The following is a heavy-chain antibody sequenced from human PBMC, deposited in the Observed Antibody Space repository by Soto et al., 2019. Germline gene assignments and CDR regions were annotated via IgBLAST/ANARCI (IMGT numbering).Heavy chain of an antibody. V-gene: IGHV3-33*01. CDR3: ARDTGYCSSTSCFTNIPYYYYGMDV. J-gene: IGHJ6*02. CDR2: IWYDGSNK. CDR1: GFTFSSYG. Sequence: PGGSLRLSCAASGFTFSSYGMHWVRQAPGKGLEWVAVIWYDGSNKYYADSVKGRFTISRDNSKNTLYLQMNSLRAEDTAVYYCARDTGYCSSTSCFTNIPYYYYGMDVWGQGTTVTVSS. D-gene: IGHD2-2*01.